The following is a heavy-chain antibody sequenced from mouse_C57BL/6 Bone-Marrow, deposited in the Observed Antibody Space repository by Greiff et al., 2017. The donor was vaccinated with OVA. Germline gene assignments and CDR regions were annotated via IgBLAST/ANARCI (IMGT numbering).Heavy chain of an antibody. Sequence: EVQWVESGGGLVKPGGSLKLSCAASGFTFSSYAMSWVRQTPEKRLEWVATISDGGSYTYYPDNVKGRFTISRDNAKNNLYLQMSHLKSEDTAMYYCARDGKYYGSCYAMDYWGQGTSVTVSS. CDR2: ISDGGSYT. CDR1: GFTFSSYA. CDR3: ARDGKYYGSCYAMDY. D-gene: IGHD1-1*01. J-gene: IGHJ4*01. V-gene: IGHV5-4*01.